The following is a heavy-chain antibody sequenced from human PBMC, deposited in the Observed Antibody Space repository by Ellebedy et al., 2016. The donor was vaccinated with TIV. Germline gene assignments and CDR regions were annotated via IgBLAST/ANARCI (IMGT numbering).Heavy chain of an antibody. D-gene: IGHD6-13*01. Sequence: GESLKISCAASGFTFSKAWMSWVRQAPGKGPEWVGRIKSKTDGGTTDYAAPVKGRFTISRDDSKNTLYLQMNSLKTEDTTVYYCTRDPSIAAAGRVYFQHWGQGTLVTVSS. J-gene: IGHJ1*01. CDR2: IKSKTDGGTT. V-gene: IGHV3-15*01. CDR1: GFTFSKAW. CDR3: TRDPSIAAAGRVYFQH.